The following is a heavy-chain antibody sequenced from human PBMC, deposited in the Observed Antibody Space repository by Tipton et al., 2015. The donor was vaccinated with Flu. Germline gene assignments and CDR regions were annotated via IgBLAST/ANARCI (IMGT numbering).Heavy chain of an antibody. J-gene: IGHJ3*02. CDR3: AREKRGSNAFDI. D-gene: IGHD3-10*01. CDR2: IGTAGDT. V-gene: IGHV3-13*01. CDR1: GFTFSSYD. Sequence: CAASGFTFSSYDMHWVRQATGKGLEWVSAIGTAGDTYYPGSVKGRFTISRENAKNSLYLQMNSLRAGDTAVYYCAREKRGSNAFDIWGQGTMVTVSS.